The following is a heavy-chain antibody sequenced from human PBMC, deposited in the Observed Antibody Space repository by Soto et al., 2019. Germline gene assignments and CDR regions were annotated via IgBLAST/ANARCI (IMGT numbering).Heavy chain of an antibody. V-gene: IGHV3-48*03. CDR2: ISKSGGTI. CDR3: AGYYYDPSGYYPAFDY. J-gene: IGHJ4*02. D-gene: IGHD3-22*01. Sequence: PGGSLRLSCRASGFTFSSYEMTWVRQAPGKGLEWVSYISKSGGTIHYADSVKGRFTVSRDNAKDSLYLQMNSLRAEDTAVYFCAGYYYDPSGYYPAFDYWGQGXLVTVYS. CDR1: GFTFSSYE.